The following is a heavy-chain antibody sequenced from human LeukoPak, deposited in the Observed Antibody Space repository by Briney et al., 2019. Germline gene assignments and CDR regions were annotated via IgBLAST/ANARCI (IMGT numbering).Heavy chain of an antibody. Sequence: PGGSLRLSCAASGFTFSSYAMSWVRQAPGKGLEWVSSISSSSSYIYYADSVKGRFTISRDNAKNSLYLQMNSLRAEDTAVYYCARVPGGCSGGSCYVYCYYGMDVWGQGTTVTVSS. CDR2: ISSSSSYI. CDR3: ARVPGGCSGGSCYVYCYYGMDV. V-gene: IGHV3-21*01. D-gene: IGHD2-15*01. J-gene: IGHJ6*02. CDR1: GFTFSSYA.